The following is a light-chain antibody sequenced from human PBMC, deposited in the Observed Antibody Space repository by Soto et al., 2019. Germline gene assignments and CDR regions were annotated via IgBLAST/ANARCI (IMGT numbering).Light chain of an antibody. CDR2: EVS. CDR3: SSYTGSSNLV. J-gene: IGLJ3*02. Sequence: QSALTQPPSASGSPGQSVTISCTGTSSDVGGYNYVSWYQQHPGKATKLMIYEVSKRPSGVPDRFSGSKSGNTASLTVSGLQAEDEADYYCSSYTGSSNLVFGGGTKLTVL. V-gene: IGLV2-8*01. CDR1: SSDVGGYNY.